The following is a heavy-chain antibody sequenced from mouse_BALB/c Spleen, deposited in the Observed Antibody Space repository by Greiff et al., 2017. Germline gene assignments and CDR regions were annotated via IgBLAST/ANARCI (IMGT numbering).Heavy chain of an antibody. D-gene: IGHD1-1*01. CDR1: GYTFTSYV. J-gene: IGHJ4*01. CDR3: AREGYYGSSDYAMDY. V-gene: IGHV1-14*01. CDR2: INPYNDGT. Sequence: ESGPELVKPGASVKMSCKASGYTFTSYVMHWVKQKPGQGLEWIGYINPYNDGTKYNEKFKGKATLTSDKSSSTAYMELSSLTSEDSAVYYCAREGYYGSSDYAMDYWGQGTSVTVSS.